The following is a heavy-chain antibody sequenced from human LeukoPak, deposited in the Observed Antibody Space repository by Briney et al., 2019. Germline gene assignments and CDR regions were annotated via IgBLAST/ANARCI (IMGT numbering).Heavy chain of an antibody. Sequence: SETLSLTCAVYGGSFNGYYCSWIRQAPGKGLEWIGEINYSGRTSYNPSLKSRVTISLDTTKNQFSLNLTSVAAADTAVYYCAVGRSYWGQGNLVTVSS. CDR3: AVGRSY. CDR2: INYSGRT. V-gene: IGHV4-34*01. CDR1: GGSFNGYY. J-gene: IGHJ4*02.